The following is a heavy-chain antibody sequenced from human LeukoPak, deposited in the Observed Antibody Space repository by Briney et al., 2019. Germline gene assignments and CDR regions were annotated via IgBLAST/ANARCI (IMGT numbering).Heavy chain of an antibody. Sequence: GESLKISCKGSGYSFTNYWISWVRRMPGKGLEWMGRIDPSDSYTNYSPSFQGHVTISADKSISTSYLQWSSLKASDTAIYYCARHIYCSGGSCYYYFADHWGQGTLVTVSS. CDR1: GYSFTNYW. D-gene: IGHD2-15*01. J-gene: IGHJ4*02. V-gene: IGHV5-10-1*01. CDR2: IDPSDSYT. CDR3: ARHIYCSGGSCYYYFADH.